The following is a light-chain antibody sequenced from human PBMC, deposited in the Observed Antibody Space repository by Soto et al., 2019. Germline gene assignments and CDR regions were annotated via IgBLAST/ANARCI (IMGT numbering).Light chain of an antibody. Sequence: QSLLTQPPSASGAPGQRVTISCTGSSCNIGAGYGVHWYQQVPGTAPKLLISGNSDRPSGVPDRFSGSKSGTSASLAITGLQAEDEADYYCQSYDSSLSSWVFGGGTKLTVL. CDR2: GNS. V-gene: IGLV1-40*01. J-gene: IGLJ3*02. CDR3: QSYDSSLSSWV. CDR1: SCNIGAGYG.